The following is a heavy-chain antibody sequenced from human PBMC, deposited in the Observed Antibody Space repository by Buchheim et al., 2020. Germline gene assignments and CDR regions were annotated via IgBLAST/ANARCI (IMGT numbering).Heavy chain of an antibody. CDR2: ISGSGGST. J-gene: IGHJ2*01. V-gene: IGHV3-23*01. CDR3: AKKEAGPYDSSHWYFDL. D-gene: IGHD3-22*01. CDR1: GFTFSSYA. Sequence: EVQLLESGGGLVQPGGSLRLSCAASGFTFSSYAMSWVRQAPGKGLEWVSAISGSGGSTYYADSVKGRLTIPRDNSKNTLYLPMNSLRAEDTAVYYCAKKEAGPYDSSHWYFDLWGRGTL.